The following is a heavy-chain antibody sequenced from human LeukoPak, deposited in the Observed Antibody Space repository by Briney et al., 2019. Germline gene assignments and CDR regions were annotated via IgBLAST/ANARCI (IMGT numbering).Heavy chain of an antibody. CDR3: ARGISSSDY. D-gene: IGHD6-6*01. J-gene: IGHJ4*02. V-gene: IGHV3-21*01. Sequence: GGHLRLSCAAYGFTFSSYSMNWVRQAPGKGRVGCSSISSSSSYIYYADSVKGRFTISRDNAKNSLYLQMNSLRAEDTAVYYCARGISSSDYWGQGTLVTVSS. CDR2: ISSSSSYI. CDR1: GFTFSSYS.